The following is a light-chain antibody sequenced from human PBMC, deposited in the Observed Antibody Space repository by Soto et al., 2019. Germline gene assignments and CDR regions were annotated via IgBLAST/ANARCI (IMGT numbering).Light chain of an antibody. V-gene: IGLV1-40*01. CDR2: GNT. CDR1: SSNIGADFD. Sequence: QSVLTQPPSVSVAPGERITISCTGSSSNIGADFDVYWYQQLPGASPKLLIYGNTNRPSGGPYRLSGSKSGTSASLAITGLQAEDEADYYCQSYXRSLTGVCGTGTKXTV. CDR3: QSYXRSLTGV. J-gene: IGLJ1*01.